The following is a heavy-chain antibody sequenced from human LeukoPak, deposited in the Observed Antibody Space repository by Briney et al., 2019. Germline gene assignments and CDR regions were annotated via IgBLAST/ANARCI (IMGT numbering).Heavy chain of an antibody. CDR1: GYSFTSYW. CDR2: IYPGDSDT. CDR3: ARQPPRSIVGAKGDY. V-gene: IGHV5-51*01. Sequence: LGESLKISCKGSGYSFTSYWIGWVRQMPGKGLEWMGIIYPGDSDTRYSPSFQGQVTISADKSISTAYLQWSSLKASDTAMYYCARQPPRSIVGAKGDYWGQGTLVTVSS. J-gene: IGHJ4*02. D-gene: IGHD1-26*01.